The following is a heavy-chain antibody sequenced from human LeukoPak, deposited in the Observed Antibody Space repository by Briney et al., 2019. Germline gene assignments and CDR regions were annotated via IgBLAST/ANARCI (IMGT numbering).Heavy chain of an antibody. D-gene: IGHD2-8*01. CDR2: IKEDGSEK. CDR1: GFTFSNYW. CDR3: ARKGGTRGPLNY. Sequence: GGSLRLSCAASGFTFSNYWMSWVRQAPGKGLEWVANIKEDGSEKYYVDSVKGRFTISRDNARNSLFLQMNSLTAEDTAVYYCARKGGTRGPLNYWGQGTLVTVSS. V-gene: IGHV3-7*01. J-gene: IGHJ4*02.